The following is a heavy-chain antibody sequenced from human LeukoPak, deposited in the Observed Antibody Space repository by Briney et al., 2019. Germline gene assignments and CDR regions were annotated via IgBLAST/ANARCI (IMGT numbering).Heavy chain of an antibody. CDR2: IVLGSGKA. CDR3: AADGQQLML. J-gene: IGHJ4*02. CDR1: AFTFATSA. Sequence: SVKVSCKTSAFTFATSAMQWVRQARGQHLEWIGWIVLGSGKANYAQNFQERVTITRDLSTRTAYLELRSLRSDDTAVYFCAADGQQLMLWGQGTLVTVSS. D-gene: IGHD6-13*01. V-gene: IGHV1-58*02.